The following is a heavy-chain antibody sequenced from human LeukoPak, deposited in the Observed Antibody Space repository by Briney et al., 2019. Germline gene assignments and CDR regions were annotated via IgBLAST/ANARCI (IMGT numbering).Heavy chain of an antibody. J-gene: IGHJ6*02. Sequence: ASVKVSCKASGYTFTSYGISWVRQAPGQGLEWMGWISAYNGNTNYAQKLQGRVTMTTDTSTSTAYMELRSLRSDDTAVYYCARAASYYGDYYYYYGMDVWGQGTTVTVSS. CDR3: ARAASYYGDYYYYYGMDV. V-gene: IGHV1-18*01. D-gene: IGHD4-17*01. CDR1: GYTFTSYG. CDR2: ISAYNGNT.